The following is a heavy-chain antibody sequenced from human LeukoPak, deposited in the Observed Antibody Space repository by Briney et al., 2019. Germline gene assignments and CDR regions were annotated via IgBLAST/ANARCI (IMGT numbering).Heavy chain of an antibody. J-gene: IGHJ5*02. D-gene: IGHD3-16*01. CDR3: ARDLGRESWFDP. CDR1: GGTFSSYT. CDR2: IIPILGIA. V-gene: IGHV1-69*04. Sequence: SVKVTCKASGGTFSSYTISWVRQAPGQGLEWMGRIIPILGIANYAQKFQGRVTITADKSTSTAYMELSSLRSEDTAVYYCARDLGRESWFDPWGQGTLVTVSS.